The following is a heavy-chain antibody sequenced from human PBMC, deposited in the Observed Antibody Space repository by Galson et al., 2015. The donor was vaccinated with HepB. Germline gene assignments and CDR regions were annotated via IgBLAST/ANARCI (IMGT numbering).Heavy chain of an antibody. CDR3: PRALDYDSSGYAYFQH. J-gene: IGHJ1*01. V-gene: IGHV4-59*02. CDR2: IYYRGST. D-gene: IGHD3-22*01. CDR1: GGPVRSYD. Sequence: ETRSLTCSLSGGPVRSYDWRWTLQARGRGVSGIGHIYYRGSTNYNPSLKSQVTISVYTSKNQFSMKLSSVTAADTAVYYSPRALDYDSSGYAYFQHWGQGTLVTVSS.